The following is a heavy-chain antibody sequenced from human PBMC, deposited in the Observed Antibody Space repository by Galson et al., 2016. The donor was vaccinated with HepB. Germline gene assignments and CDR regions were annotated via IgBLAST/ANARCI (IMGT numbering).Heavy chain of an antibody. CDR1: GITFSRYA. D-gene: IGHD2-2*01. J-gene: IGHJ4*02. V-gene: IGHV3-23*01. Sequence: SLRLSCAASGITFSRYAMSWVRQAPGKGLEWVSGLSDGGGSTDYTGSVKGRFTISSDNSKNTLYLQMNSLRAEDTAVYYCAKAQGPHHQMYHYFDYWGQGTLVTVSS. CDR3: AKAQGPHHQMYHYFDY. CDR2: LSDGGGST.